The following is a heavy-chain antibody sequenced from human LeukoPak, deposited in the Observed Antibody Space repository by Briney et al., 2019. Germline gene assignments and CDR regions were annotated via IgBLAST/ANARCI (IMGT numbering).Heavy chain of an antibody. Sequence: ASVKVSCKASGYTFTGDYVHWVRRAPGQGLEWMAWINSNNGDTNSAQKFQGRVTITRDTSISTVYMELSRLTSDDTAVYYCAREASGSYYSFFLDYWGQGTLVAVSS. CDR3: AREASGSYYSFFLDY. D-gene: IGHD3-10*01. J-gene: IGHJ4*02. CDR1: GYTFTGDY. V-gene: IGHV1-2*02. CDR2: INSNNGDT.